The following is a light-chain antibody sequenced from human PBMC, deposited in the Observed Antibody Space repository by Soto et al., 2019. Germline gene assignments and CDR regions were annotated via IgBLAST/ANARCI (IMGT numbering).Light chain of an antibody. CDR3: CSYPGSYTFVV. Sequence: QSVLTQPRSVSGSPGQSVTISCTGTSSDVGGYNYVSWYQQHPGKAPKLMIYDVSKRPSGVPDRFSGSKSGNTASLTISGLQAEDEADYYCCSYPGSYTFVVFGGGTKVTVL. J-gene: IGLJ2*01. V-gene: IGLV2-11*01. CDR1: SSDVGGYNY. CDR2: DVS.